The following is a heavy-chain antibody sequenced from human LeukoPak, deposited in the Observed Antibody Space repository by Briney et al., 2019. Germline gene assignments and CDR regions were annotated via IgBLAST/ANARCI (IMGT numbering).Heavy chain of an antibody. J-gene: IGHJ4*02. Sequence: GEYLKISCEGSTYNFTSFWIGWVRQMSGKGPEWMGIINPSDSYARYSPSFQGQVTISVDKSISTAYLQWDSLKASDTAMYYCARLVSRGVEVADKLPDYWGQGTLVTVSS. CDR2: INPSDSYA. D-gene: IGHD6-19*01. CDR1: TYNFTSFW. CDR3: ARLVSRGVEVADKLPDY. V-gene: IGHV5-51*01.